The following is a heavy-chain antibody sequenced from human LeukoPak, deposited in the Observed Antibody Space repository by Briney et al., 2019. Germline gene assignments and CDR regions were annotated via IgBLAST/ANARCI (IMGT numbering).Heavy chain of an antibody. CDR2: ISSSGSTI. CDR1: GFTFSDYY. D-gene: IGHD3-3*01. Sequence: GGSLRLSCAASGFTFSDYYMSWIRQAPGKGLEWVSYISSSGSTIYYADSVKGRFTISRDNAKNSLYLQMNSLRAEDTAVYYCARYHYDFWSGYFGFDPWGQGTLVTVSS. J-gene: IGHJ5*02. CDR3: ARYHYDFWSGYFGFDP. V-gene: IGHV3-11*04.